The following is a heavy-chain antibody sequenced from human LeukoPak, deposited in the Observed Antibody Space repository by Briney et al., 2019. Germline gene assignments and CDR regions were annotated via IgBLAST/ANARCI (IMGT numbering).Heavy chain of an antibody. CDR2: IHYGGST. D-gene: IGHD6-19*01. CDR1: GGSISGGNYY. J-gene: IGHJ4*02. CDR3: ARSYSSGPYYFDY. Sequence: SETLSLTCTVSGGSISGGNYYWGWIRQPPGMGLEWIGSIHYGGSTYFNPSLKSRVTISVDTSKNQFSLKLSSVTAADTAFYYCARSYSSGPYYFDYWGQGTLVTVSS. V-gene: IGHV4-39*01.